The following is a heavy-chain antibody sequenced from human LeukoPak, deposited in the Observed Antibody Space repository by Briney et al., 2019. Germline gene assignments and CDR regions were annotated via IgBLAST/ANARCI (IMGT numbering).Heavy chain of an antibody. V-gene: IGHV1-69*13. D-gene: IGHD6-13*01. J-gene: IGHJ1*01. CDR2: IIPIFGTA. Sequence: SVKVSCKASGGTFSSYAISWVRQAPGQGLEWMGGIIPIFGTANYAQKFQGRVTITADESTSTAYMELSSLRSEDTAVYYCASSPQSLIAAAGAEYFQHWGQGTLVTVSS. CDR3: ASSPQSLIAAAGAEYFQH. CDR1: GGTFSSYA.